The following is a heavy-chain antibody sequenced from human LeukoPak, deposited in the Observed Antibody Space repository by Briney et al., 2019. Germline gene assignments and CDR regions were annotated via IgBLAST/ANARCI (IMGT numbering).Heavy chain of an antibody. CDR2: ISSSSSYI. V-gene: IGHV3-21*01. Sequence: PGGSLRLSCAASGFTFSSYWMNWVRQAPGKGLEWVSSISSSSSYIYYADSVKGRFTISRDNAKNSLYLQMNSLRAEDTAVYYCARREYSSPPGVDSWGQGTLVTVSS. CDR1: GFTFSSYW. D-gene: IGHD6-6*01. CDR3: ARREYSSPPGVDS. J-gene: IGHJ4*02.